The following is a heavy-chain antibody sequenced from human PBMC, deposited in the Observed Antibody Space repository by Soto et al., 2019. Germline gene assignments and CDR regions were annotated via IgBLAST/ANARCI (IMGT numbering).Heavy chain of an antibody. CDR3: ARPSSGSSWGYFYD. CDR2: IFYTGNT. J-gene: IGHJ4*02. V-gene: IGHV4-39*01. Sequence: QVQLQESGPGLVKPSETLSLTCTISGASISNSRYYWGWIRQPPGKGLEWIGSIFYTGNTYYKSSLKGRLTISVGTSKNQVSLRLSSVTAADTAVYYCARPSSGSSWGYFYDWGQGILVTVSS. D-gene: IGHD3-10*01. CDR1: GASISNSRYY.